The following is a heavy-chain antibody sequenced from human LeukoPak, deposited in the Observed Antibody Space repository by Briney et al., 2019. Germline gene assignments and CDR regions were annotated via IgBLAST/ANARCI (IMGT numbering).Heavy chain of an antibody. CDR2: ISLSGLT. D-gene: IGHD1-26*01. CDR1: GGSISSTNW. V-gene: IGHV4-4*02. Sequence: SGTLSLTCGVSGGSISSTNWWSWVRQPPGQGLEWIGEISLSGLTNYNPSFKSRVTMSLDKSKNHLSLNLTSVTAADTAVYYCSRESGAFSRFGYWGQGTLVTVSS. CDR3: SRESGAFSRFGY. J-gene: IGHJ4*02.